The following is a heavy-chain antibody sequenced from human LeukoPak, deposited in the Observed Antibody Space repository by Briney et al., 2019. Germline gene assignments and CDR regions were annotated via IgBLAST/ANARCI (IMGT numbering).Heavy chain of an antibody. CDR3: ARGWVIVVVPAAMDY. J-gene: IGHJ4*02. V-gene: IGHV3-30-3*01. Sequence: PGGSLRLSCAASGFTFSSYAMHWVRQAPGKGLEWVAVISYDGSNKYYADSVKGRFTISRDNSKNTLYLQMNSLRAEDTAVYYCARGWVIVVVPAAMDYWGQGTLVTVSS. D-gene: IGHD2-2*01. CDR2: ISYDGSNK. CDR1: GFTFSSYA.